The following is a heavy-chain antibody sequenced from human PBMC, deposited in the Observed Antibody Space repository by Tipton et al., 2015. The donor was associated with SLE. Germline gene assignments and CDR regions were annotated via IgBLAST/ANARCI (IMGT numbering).Heavy chain of an antibody. CDR2: IYYSGSA. J-gene: IGHJ5*02. Sequence: TLSLTCTVSGGSISSSSYYWGWIRQPPGKGLEWIGSIYYSGSAYYNPSLKSRVTISVDTSKNELSLKLTSVTAADTAVYFCSRLARYDPGGYYTIGLDPWGQGTRVTVSS. D-gene: IGHD3-22*01. CDR3: SRLARYDPGGYYTIGLDP. CDR1: GGSISSSSYY. V-gene: IGHV4-39*01.